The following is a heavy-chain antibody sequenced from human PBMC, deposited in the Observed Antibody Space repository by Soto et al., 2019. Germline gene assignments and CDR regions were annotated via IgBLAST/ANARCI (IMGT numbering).Heavy chain of an antibody. CDR2: ISYDGSNK. CDR1: GGPFRSSP. CDR3: ARDQQLGDFDY. D-gene: IGHD6-13*01. V-gene: IGHV3-30-3*01. Sequence: GSLRLSCAVSGGPFRSSPMHWVRQAPGKGLEWVAVISYDGSNKYYAGSVKGRFTISRDNSKNTLYLQMNSLRAEDTAVYYCARDQQLGDFDYWGQGTLVTVSS. J-gene: IGHJ4*02.